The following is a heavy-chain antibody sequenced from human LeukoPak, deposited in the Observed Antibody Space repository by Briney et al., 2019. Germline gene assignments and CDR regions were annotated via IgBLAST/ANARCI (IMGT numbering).Heavy chain of an antibody. CDR3: ARDGGGGDIVVVPAA. D-gene: IGHD2-2*01. CDR1: GFTFSSYN. J-gene: IGHJ5*02. Sequence: GGSLRLSCAGSGFTFSSYNMNWVRQAPGKGLEWVSYISSSSSYIYYADSVKGRFTISRDNAKNSLYLQMNSLRAEDTAVYYCARDGGGGDIVVVPAAWGQGTLVTVSS. CDR2: ISSSSSYI. V-gene: IGHV3-21*05.